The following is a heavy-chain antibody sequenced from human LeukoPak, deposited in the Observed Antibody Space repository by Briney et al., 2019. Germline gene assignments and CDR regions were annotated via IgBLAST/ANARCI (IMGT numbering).Heavy chain of an antibody. V-gene: IGHV4-59*01. Sequence: SETLSLTCTVSGGSISSYYWSWLRQPPGKGLEWIGYIYYSGSTNYNPSLKSRVTISVDTSKNQFSLKLSSVTAADTAVYYCARHKLGIYDYWGQGTLVTVSS. D-gene: IGHD7-27*01. CDR2: IYYSGST. CDR1: GGSISSYY. J-gene: IGHJ4*02. CDR3: ARHKLGIYDY.